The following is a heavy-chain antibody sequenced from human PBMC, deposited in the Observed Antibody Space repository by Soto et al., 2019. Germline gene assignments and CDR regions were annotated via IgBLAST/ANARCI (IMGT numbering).Heavy chain of an antibody. CDR2: ISYDGSNK. J-gene: IGHJ3*02. CDR1: GFTFSSYA. Sequence: QVQLVESGGGVVQPGRSLRLSCAASGFTFSSYAMHWVRQAPGKGLEWVAVISYDGSNKYYADSVKGRFTISRDNSKNARNLQMNSLRAEDTAVYYCARERGWELQGDAFDIWGQGTMVTVSS. CDR3: ARERGWELQGDAFDI. V-gene: IGHV3-30-3*01. D-gene: IGHD1-26*01.